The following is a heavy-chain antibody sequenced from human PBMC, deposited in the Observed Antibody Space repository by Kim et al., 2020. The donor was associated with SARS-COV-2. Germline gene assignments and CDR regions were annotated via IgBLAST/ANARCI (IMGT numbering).Heavy chain of an antibody. CDR3: AKDNRGVVPASMDV. V-gene: IGHV3-23*01. D-gene: IGHD2-2*01. J-gene: IGHJ6*02. CDR1: GFTFSSYA. Sequence: GGSLRLSCAASGFTFSSYAMSWVRQAPGKGLEWVSAISGSGRSTYYADSVKGRFTISRDNSKNTLYLQMNSLRAEDTAVYYCAKDNRGVVPASMDVWGQGTTVTVSS. CDR2: ISGSGRST.